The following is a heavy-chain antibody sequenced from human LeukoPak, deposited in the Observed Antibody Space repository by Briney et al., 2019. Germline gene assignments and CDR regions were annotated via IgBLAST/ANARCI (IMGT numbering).Heavy chain of an antibody. V-gene: IGHV3-30*04. Sequence: GGSLRLSCAASGFTFSSYAMHWVRQAPGKGLEWVAVISYDGSNKYYADSVKGRFTTSRDNAKKSLYLQMNSLRAEDTAVYYCAKSSVLYDSSGYYHFDHWGQGTLVTVSS. D-gene: IGHD3-22*01. CDR3: AKSSVLYDSSGYYHFDH. J-gene: IGHJ4*02. CDR1: GFTFSSYA. CDR2: ISYDGSNK.